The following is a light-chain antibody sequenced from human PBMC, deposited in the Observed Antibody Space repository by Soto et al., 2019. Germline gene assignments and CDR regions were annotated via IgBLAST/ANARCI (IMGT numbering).Light chain of an antibody. Sequence: EIVLTQSPATLSLSPGERATLSCRASQSIHTTLACYHQKPGQPPRRVVYDSTLRANGVPDRFGGSRAGTEFTLTINSLEPDDFSVYYCQQRNGRPPITFGQGTRLEIK. CDR1: QSIHTT. CDR2: DST. J-gene: IGKJ5*01. V-gene: IGKV3-11*01. CDR3: QQRNGRPPIT.